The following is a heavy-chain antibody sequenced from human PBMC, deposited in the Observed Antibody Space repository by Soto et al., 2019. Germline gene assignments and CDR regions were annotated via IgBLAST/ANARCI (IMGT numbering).Heavy chain of an antibody. J-gene: IGHJ4*02. CDR3: AKDLLRYFDLSPFDY. D-gene: IGHD3-9*01. V-gene: IGHV3-30*18. Sequence: QVQLVESGGGVVQPGRSLRLSCAASGFTFSNYGMHWVRQAPGKGLEWVALISYDASNKYYADSVKGRFTISRDNSKNTLYLQMNSLRAEDTAVYYCAKDLLRYFDLSPFDYWGQGTLVTVSS. CDR2: ISYDASNK. CDR1: GFTFSNYG.